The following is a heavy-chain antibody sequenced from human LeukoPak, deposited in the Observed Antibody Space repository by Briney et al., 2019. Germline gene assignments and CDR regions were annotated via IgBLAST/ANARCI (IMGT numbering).Heavy chain of an antibody. D-gene: IGHD2-2*01. V-gene: IGHV3-7*01. CDR3: ARDLGVVPAAIGYYYYMDV. CDR2: IKQDGSEK. Sequence: PGGSLRLSCAASGFTFSSYWMSWVRQAPGKGLEWVANIKQDGSEKYYVDSGKGRFTISRDNAKNSLYLQMNSLRAEDTAVYYCARDLGVVPAAIGYYYYMDVWGKGTTVTVSS. J-gene: IGHJ6*03. CDR1: GFTFSSYW.